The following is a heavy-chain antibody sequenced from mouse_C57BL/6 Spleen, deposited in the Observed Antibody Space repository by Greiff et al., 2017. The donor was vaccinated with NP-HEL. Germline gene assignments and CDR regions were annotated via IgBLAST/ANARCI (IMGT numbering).Heavy chain of an antibody. D-gene: IGHD2-2*01. V-gene: IGHV1-64*01. CDR1: GYTFTSYW. CDR3: ARSTMVTTGYYFDY. Sequence: QVQLQQPGAELVKPGASVKLSCKASGYTFTSYWMHWVKQRPGQGLEWIGMIHPNSGSTNYNEKFKSKATLTVDKSSSTAYMQLSSLTSEDSAVYYCARSTMVTTGYYFDYWGQGTTLTVSS. CDR2: IHPNSGST. J-gene: IGHJ2*01.